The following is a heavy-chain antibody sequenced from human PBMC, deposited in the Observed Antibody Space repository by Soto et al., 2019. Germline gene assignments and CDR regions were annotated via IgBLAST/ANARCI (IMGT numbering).Heavy chain of an antibody. Sequence: LRLSCAASGFTFTRYSMNWVRQAPGKGLEWVSSISNTTNYIYYGDSMKGRFTISRDNAKNSLYLEMNSLRAEDTAVYYCARESEDLTSNFDYWGQGTLVTVSS. CDR2: ISNTTNYI. CDR3: ARESEDLTSNFDY. CDR1: GFTFTRYS. J-gene: IGHJ4*02. V-gene: IGHV3-21*06.